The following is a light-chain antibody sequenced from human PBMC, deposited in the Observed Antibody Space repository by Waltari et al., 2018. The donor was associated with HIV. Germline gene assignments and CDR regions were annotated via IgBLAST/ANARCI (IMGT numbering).Light chain of an antibody. V-gene: IGLV2-14*01. CDR1: SSDVVGYND. CDR3: SSYTSSSTTV. Sequence: QSALTQPASVSGSPGQSSTISCTGTSSDVVGYNDVSWYQQNPGKAPKLMIYEVSNRPSGVSNRFSGSKSGNTASLTISGLQAEDEADYYCSSYTSSSTTVFGTGTKVTVL. CDR2: EVS. J-gene: IGLJ1*01.